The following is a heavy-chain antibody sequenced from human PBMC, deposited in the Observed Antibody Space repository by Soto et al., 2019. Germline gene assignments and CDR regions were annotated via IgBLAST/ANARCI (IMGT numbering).Heavy chain of an antibody. CDR3: ARAGFRELRFLEWLLYSPGFDP. CDR1: GGSFSGYY. D-gene: IGHD3-3*01. Sequence: SETLSLTCAVYGGSFSGYYWSWIRQPPGKGLEWIGEINHSGSTNYNPSLKSRVTISVDTSKNQFSLKLSSVTAADTAVYSCARAGFRELRFLEWLLYSPGFDPWGQGTLVTVSS. J-gene: IGHJ5*02. CDR2: INHSGST. V-gene: IGHV4-34*01.